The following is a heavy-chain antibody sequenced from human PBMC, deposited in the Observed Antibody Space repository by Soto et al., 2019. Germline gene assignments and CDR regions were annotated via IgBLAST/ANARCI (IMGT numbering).Heavy chain of an antibody. D-gene: IGHD2-2*01. V-gene: IGHV3-66*01. Sequence: PGGSLRLSCAASGFTVSSNYMSWVRQAPGKGLEWVSVIYSGGSTYYADSVKGRFTISRDNSKNTLYLQMNSLRAEDTAVYYCARDAGCSSTSCYRYYYGMDVWGQWTTVTVSS. J-gene: IGHJ6*02. CDR3: ARDAGCSSTSCYRYYYGMDV. CDR2: IYSGGST. CDR1: GFTVSSNY.